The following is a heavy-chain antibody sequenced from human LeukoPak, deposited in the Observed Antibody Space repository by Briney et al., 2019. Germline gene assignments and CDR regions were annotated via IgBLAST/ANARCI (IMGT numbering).Heavy chain of an antibody. CDR1: GGSFSGYY. V-gene: IGHV4-34*01. J-gene: IGHJ4*02. Sequence: SETLSLTCAVYGGSFSGYYWSWIRQPPGKGLEWIGEINHSGSTNYNPSLKSRVTISVDTSKNQFSLKLSSVTAADTAVYYCASTGTPHRRARFDYWGQGTLVTVSS. CDR3: ASTGTPHRRARFDY. CDR2: INHSGST. D-gene: IGHD1-1*01.